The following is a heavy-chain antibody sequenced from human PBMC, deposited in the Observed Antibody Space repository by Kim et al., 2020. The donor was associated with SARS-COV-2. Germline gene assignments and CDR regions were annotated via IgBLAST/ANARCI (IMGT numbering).Heavy chain of an antibody. CDR3: ASGGVRLGELWLN. CDR1: GGSISSSSYY. D-gene: IGHD3-16*02. J-gene: IGHJ4*02. Sequence: SETLSLTCTVSGGSISSSSYYWGWIRQPPGKGLEWIGSIYYSGSTYYNPSLKSRVTISVDTSKNQFSLKLSSVTAADTAVYYCASGGVRLGELWLNWGQGTLVTVSS. V-gene: IGHV4-39*01. CDR2: IYYSGST.